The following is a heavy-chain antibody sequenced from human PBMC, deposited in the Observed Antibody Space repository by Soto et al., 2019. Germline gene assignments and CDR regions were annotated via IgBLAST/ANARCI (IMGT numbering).Heavy chain of an antibody. CDR3: ARWGDDYSNY. J-gene: IGHJ4*02. Sequence: EVQLVESGGGLVQPGGSLRLSCAVSGFTVSSKYMNWVRQAPGKGLEWVSVIYSAGSTYYADSVKGRFTISRDNSKNNLYLQMNSLRAEDTAVYYWARWGDDYSNYWGQGTLVTVSS. CDR1: GFTVSSKY. V-gene: IGHV3-66*01. D-gene: IGHD4-4*01. CDR2: IYSAGST.